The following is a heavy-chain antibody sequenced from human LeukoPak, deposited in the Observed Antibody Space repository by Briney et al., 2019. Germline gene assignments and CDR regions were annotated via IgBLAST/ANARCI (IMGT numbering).Heavy chain of an antibody. Sequence: PSETLSLTCTVSGGSISSYYWSWIRQPPGKGLEWIGYIYYSGSTNYNPSLKSRVTISVDTSKNQFSLKLSSVTAADTAVYYCARGEYGAKAQFDYWGQGTLVTVSS. J-gene: IGHJ4*02. V-gene: IGHV4-59*01. CDR3: ARGEYGAKAQFDY. D-gene: IGHD4-23*01. CDR2: IYYSGST. CDR1: GGSISSYY.